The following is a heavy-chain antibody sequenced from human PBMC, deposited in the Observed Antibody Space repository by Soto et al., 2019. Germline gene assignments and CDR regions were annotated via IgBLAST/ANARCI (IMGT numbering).Heavy chain of an antibody. CDR2: ISWNSGTI. CDR3: GKLLADSRSYYPRDVLDI. Sequence: PGGSLRVSCAASGFTFSSYAMSWVRQVPGKGLEWVSSISWNSGTIGYADSVKGRFTISRDNVKNSQYLQMNSLRAEDTALYYCGKLLADSRSYYPRDVLDIWGQGTMVTVSS. D-gene: IGHD3-10*01. CDR1: GFTFSSYA. J-gene: IGHJ3*02. V-gene: IGHV3-9*01.